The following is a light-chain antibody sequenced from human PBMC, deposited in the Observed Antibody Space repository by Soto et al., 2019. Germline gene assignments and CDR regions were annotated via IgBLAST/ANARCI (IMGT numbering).Light chain of an antibody. CDR1: QSVSGSY. CDR3: YQYDSSPWT. J-gene: IGKJ1*01. CDR2: DAS. V-gene: IGKV3-20*01. Sequence: EIVMTQSPGTLSLSPGEVATLSCRASQSVSGSYLAWYQQKPGQDPRLVIYDASSRATGIPDRFSGSGSGTDFTLTISRLEAEDFAVYFCYQYDSSPWTFGQGTKVDIK.